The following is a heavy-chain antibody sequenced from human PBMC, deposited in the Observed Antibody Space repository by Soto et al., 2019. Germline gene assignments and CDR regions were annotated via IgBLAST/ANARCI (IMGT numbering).Heavy chain of an antibody. V-gene: IGHV3-7*04. CDR1: GFTFSSYW. CDR3: ARALFSFVLVVAATDPGVYYFDY. Sequence: GGSLRLSCAASGFTFSSYWMSWVRQAPGKGLEWVANIKQDGSEKYYVDSVKGRFTISRDNAKNSLYLQMNSLRAEDTAVYYCARALFSFVLVVAATDPGVYYFDYWGQGTLVTVSS. D-gene: IGHD2-15*01. J-gene: IGHJ4*02. CDR2: IKQDGSEK.